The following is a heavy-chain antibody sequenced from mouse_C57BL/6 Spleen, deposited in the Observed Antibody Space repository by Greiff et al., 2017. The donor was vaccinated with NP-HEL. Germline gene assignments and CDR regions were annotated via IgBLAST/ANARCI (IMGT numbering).Heavy chain of an antibody. Sequence: QVQLQQPGAELVKPGASVKMSCKASGYTFTSYWITWVKQRPGQGLEWIGDIYPGSGSTNYNEKFKSKATLTVDTSSSTAYMQLSSLTSEDSAVYYCARRDSSGYVHYYAMDYWGQGTSVTVSS. CDR1: GYTFTSYW. V-gene: IGHV1-55*01. D-gene: IGHD3-2*02. CDR3: ARRDSSGYVHYYAMDY. J-gene: IGHJ4*01. CDR2: IYPGSGST.